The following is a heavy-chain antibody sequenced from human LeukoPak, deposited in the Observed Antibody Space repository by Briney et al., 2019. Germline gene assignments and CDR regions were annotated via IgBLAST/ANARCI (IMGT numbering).Heavy chain of an antibody. D-gene: IGHD6-19*01. CDR2: IYYSGST. J-gene: IGHJ4*02. CDR1: GGSISNYY. V-gene: IGHV4-59*08. Sequence: PSETLSLTCTVSGGSISNYYWSWIRQPPGKGLDWIGYIYYSGSTNYNPSLKSRVTISVDTSRNQFSLKLSSVTAADTAVYYCARYEKSSGWYYDYWGQGTLVTVSS. CDR3: ARYEKSSGWYYDY.